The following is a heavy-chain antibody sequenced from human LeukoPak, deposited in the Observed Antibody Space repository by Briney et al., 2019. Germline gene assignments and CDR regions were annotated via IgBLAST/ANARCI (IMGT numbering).Heavy chain of an antibody. J-gene: IGHJ3*02. CDR2: IYSGGST. CDR3: ARNGGGAYSLAFDI. V-gene: IGHV3-53*01. CDR1: GFSVISNY. Sequence: PGGSLRLSCAASGFSVISNYMSWVRQAPGKGLEWVSLIYSGGSTNCVDSVKGRFTISRDNSKNTLYLQMNNLRAEDTAVYYCARNGGGAYSLAFDIWGQGTLVTVSS. D-gene: IGHD1-26*01.